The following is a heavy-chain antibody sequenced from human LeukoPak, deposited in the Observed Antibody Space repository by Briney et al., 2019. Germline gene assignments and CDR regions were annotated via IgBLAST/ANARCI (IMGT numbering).Heavy chain of an antibody. V-gene: IGHV4-34*01. D-gene: IGHD3-10*01. CDR2: INHSGST. Sequence: SETLSLTCAVYGGSFSGYYWSWIRQPPGKGLEWIGEINHSGSTNYNPSLRSRVTISVDTSKNQFSLKLSSVTAADTAVYYCARRKVRGVIRARYYYMDVWGKGTTVTISS. J-gene: IGHJ6*03. CDR1: GGSFSGYY. CDR3: ARRKVRGVIRARYYYMDV.